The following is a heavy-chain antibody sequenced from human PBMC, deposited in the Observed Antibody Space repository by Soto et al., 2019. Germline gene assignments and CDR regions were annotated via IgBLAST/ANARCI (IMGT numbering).Heavy chain of an antibody. CDR3: ARHVQQEPYNWFDP. J-gene: IGHJ5*02. D-gene: IGHD1-26*01. Sequence: PSDTLSLTCTVSGGSISIYYWSWIRQPPGKGLEWIGYIYYSGSTNYNPSLKSRVTISVDTSKNQFSLKLSSVTAADTAVYYCARHVQQEPYNWFDPWGQGTLVTVSS. CDR1: GGSISIYY. V-gene: IGHV4-59*08. CDR2: IYYSGST.